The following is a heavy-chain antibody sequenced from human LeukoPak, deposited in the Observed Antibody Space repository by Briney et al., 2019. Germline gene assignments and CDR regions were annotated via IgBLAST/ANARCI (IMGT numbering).Heavy chain of an antibody. CDR3: ARGGSLGY. V-gene: IGHV3-48*03. CDR2: ISSSGSAI. D-gene: IGHD6-19*01. Sequence: PGGSLRLSCAASGFTFSRHEMNWVRQAPGKGLEWVSKISSSGSAIYYADSVKGRFTISRDNAKSTLYLQMNSLRAEDTAVYYCARGGSLGYWGQGTLVTVST. J-gene: IGHJ4*02. CDR1: GFTFSRHE.